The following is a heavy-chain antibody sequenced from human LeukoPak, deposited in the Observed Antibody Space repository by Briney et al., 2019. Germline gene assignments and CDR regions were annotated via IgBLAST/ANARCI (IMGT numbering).Heavy chain of an antibody. CDR1: GCSISSYY. D-gene: IGHD1-1*01. CDR3: ARVPYNWNDVGWFDP. CDR2: IYTSGST. Sequence: PSETLSLTCTVSGCSISSYYWSWIRQPAGKGLEWIGRIYTSGSTNYNPSLKRRVTMSVDTSKNQFSLKLSSVTAADTAVYYCARVPYNWNDVGWFDPWGQGTLVTVSS. V-gene: IGHV4-4*07. J-gene: IGHJ5*02.